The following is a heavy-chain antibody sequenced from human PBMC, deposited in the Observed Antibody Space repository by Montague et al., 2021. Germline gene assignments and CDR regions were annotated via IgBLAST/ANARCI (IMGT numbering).Heavy chain of an antibody. Sequence: SEKVSSKASGYPFMPYGVSLFRQAPVRVLEWMGWISVYTGDTKYSQHLQGRVAITADTPTTTAYMELRSLTSDDTALYFCARAESGILDSWGQGTLVTVSS. D-gene: IGHD1-26*01. J-gene: IGHJ4*02. CDR2: ISVYTGDT. V-gene: IGHV1-18*01. CDR1: GYPFMPYG. CDR3: ARAESGILDS.